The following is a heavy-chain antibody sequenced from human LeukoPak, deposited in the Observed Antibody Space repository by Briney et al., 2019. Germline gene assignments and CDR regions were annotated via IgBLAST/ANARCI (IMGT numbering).Heavy chain of an antibody. CDR2: ISWNSGSI. V-gene: IGHV3-9*01. D-gene: IGHD3-22*01. CDR1: GFTFDDYA. CDR3: AKAPLSIYYYDSSGYLDYFDY. J-gene: IGHJ4*02. Sequence: PGGSLRLSSAASGFTFDDYAMHWVRQAPGKGLEWVSGISWNSGSIGYADSVKGRFTISRDNAKNSLYLQMNSLRAEDTALYYCAKAPLSIYYYDSSGYLDYFDYWGQGTLVTVSS.